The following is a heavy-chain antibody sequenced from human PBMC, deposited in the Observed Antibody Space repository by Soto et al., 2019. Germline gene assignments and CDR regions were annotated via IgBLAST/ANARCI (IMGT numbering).Heavy chain of an antibody. Sequence: QVQLQQWGAGLLKPSETLSLTCAVYGGSFSGYYWSWIRQPPGKGLEWIGEINHSGSTNYNPSLTSRVTISVDTSKNQFSLKLSSVTAADTAVYYCARAQDGDYYFDYWGQGTLVTVSS. CDR2: INHSGST. D-gene: IGHD4-17*01. J-gene: IGHJ4*02. CDR1: GGSFSGYY. CDR3: ARAQDGDYYFDY. V-gene: IGHV4-34*01.